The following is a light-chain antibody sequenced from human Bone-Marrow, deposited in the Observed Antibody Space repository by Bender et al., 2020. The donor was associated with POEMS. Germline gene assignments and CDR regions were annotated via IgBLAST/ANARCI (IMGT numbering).Light chain of an antibody. J-gene: IGLJ2*01. CDR1: SSDVGSNNF. Sequence: QSALTQPASVSGSPGQSITISCTGTSSDVGSNNFVSWYQQFPGKAPKLMIYEVNKRPSGVSNRFSGSKSGSTASLTISGLQAEDEADYYCCSYAVSSPHVVFGGGTRLTVL. CDR2: EVN. V-gene: IGLV2-23*02. CDR3: CSYAVSSPHVV.